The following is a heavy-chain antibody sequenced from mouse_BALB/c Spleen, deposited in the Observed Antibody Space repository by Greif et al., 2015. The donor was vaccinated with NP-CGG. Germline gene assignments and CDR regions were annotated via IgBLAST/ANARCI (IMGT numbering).Heavy chain of an antibody. J-gene: IGHJ4*01. Sequence: DVKPVESGGGLVQPGGSRKLSCAASGFTFSSFGMHWVRQAPEKGLEWVAYISSGSSTIYYADTVKGRFTISRDNPKNTLFLQMTSLRSGDTAMYYCARYGSIRPFYAMDYWGQGTSVTVSS. V-gene: IGHV5-17*02. CDR2: ISSGSSTI. CDR1: GFTFSSFG. CDR3: ARYGSIRPFYAMDY. D-gene: IGHD1-1*01.